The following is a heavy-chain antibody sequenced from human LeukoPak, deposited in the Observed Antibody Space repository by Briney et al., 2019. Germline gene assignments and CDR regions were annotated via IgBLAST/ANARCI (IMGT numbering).Heavy chain of an antibody. CDR3: ARGITMIVVARSWFDP. CDR1: GYTFTSYY. D-gene: IGHD3-22*01. CDR2: INPNSGGT. V-gene: IGHV1-2*02. Sequence: ASVKVSCKASGYTFTSYYMHWVRQAPGQGLEWMGWINPNSGGTNYAQKFQGRVTMTRDTSISTAYMELSRLRSDDTAVYYCARGITMIVVARSWFDPWGQGTLVTVSS. J-gene: IGHJ5*02.